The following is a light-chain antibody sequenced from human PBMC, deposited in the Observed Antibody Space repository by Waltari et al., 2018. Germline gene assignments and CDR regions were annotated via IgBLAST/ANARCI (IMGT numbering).Light chain of an antibody. CDR1: SGSVSTSYY. CDR2: STN. Sequence: QTVVTQEPSFSVSPGGTVTLTCGLSSGSVSTSYYPSWYQQTPGQAPRTLIYSTNSRSSGVPDRFSGSILGNNAALTITGAQADDESDYYCVLYMCSGIWVFGGGTKLTFL. V-gene: IGLV8-61*01. CDR3: VLYMCSGIWV. J-gene: IGLJ3*02.